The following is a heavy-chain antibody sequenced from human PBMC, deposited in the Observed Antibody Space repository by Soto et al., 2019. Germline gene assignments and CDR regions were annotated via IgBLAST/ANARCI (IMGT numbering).Heavy chain of an antibody. V-gene: IGHV3-30-3*02. CDR2: ISYDGSNK. CDR1: GFTFSSYS. Sequence: GGSLRLSCAASGFTFSSYSMHWVRQAPGKGLEWVAVISYDGSNKYYADSVKGRFTISRDNSKNTLYLQMSSLRAEDTAVYYCVKRKVRFLEWLSTNWFDPWGQGTLVTVSS. J-gene: IGHJ5*02. D-gene: IGHD3-3*01. CDR3: VKRKVRFLEWLSTNWFDP.